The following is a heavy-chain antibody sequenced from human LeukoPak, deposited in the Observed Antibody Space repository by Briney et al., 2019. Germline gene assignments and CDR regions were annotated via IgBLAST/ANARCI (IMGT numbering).Heavy chain of an antibody. J-gene: IGHJ3*02. V-gene: IGHV1-46*01. CDR1: GYTFTSYY. D-gene: IGHD3-22*01. CDR3: ARDSPSTMIVADDAFDI. CDR2: INPSGGST. Sequence: GASVKVSCKASGYTFTSYYMHWVRQAPGQGLEWMGIINPSGGSTSYAQKFQGRVTMTRDTSTSTVYMELSSLRSEDTAVYYCARDSPSTMIVADDAFDIWGQGTMVTVSS.